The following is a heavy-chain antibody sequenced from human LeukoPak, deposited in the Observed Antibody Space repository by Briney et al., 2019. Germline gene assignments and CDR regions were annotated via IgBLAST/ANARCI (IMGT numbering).Heavy chain of an antibody. D-gene: IGHD6-19*01. CDR2: IYYSGST. J-gene: IGHJ3*02. Sequence: PSETLSLTCTVSGGSISSSSYYWDWIRQPPGKGLEWIGSIYYSGSTYYNPSLKSRVTISVDTSKNQFSLKLSSVTAADTAVYYCARLLAVADPYSAFDIWGQGTMVTVSS. V-gene: IGHV4-39*01. CDR1: GGSISSSSYY. CDR3: ARLLAVADPYSAFDI.